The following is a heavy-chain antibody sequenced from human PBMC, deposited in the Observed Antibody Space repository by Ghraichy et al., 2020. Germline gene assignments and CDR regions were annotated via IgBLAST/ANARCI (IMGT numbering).Heavy chain of an antibody. D-gene: IGHD3-3*01. Sequence: SETLSLICTVSGGSISSYYWSWIRQPPGKGLEWIGSIYDSGSTSYNPSLKSRVTISVDTSKNQFSLSLSSVTAADTAVYFCARHASKLRFATGGLDAFDFWGQGTMVIVSS. CDR2: IYDSGST. CDR1: GGSISSYY. J-gene: IGHJ3*01. CDR3: ARHASKLRFATGGLDAFDF. V-gene: IGHV4-59*08.